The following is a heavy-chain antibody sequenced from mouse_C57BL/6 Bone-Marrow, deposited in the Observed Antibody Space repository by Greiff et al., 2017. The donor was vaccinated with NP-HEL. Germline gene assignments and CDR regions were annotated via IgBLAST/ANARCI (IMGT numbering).Heavy chain of an antibody. CDR2: IHPNSGST. J-gene: IGHJ3*01. CDR1: GYTFTSYW. V-gene: IGHV1-64*01. Sequence: QVQLQQPGAELVKPGASVKLSCKASGYTFTSYWMHWVKQRPGQGLEWIGMIHPNSGSTNYNEKFKSKATLTVDKSSSTTYMQLSSLTSEDSAVYYCAREKNDGDYWFAYWGQGTLVTVSA. CDR3: AREKNDGDYWFAY. D-gene: IGHD2-3*01.